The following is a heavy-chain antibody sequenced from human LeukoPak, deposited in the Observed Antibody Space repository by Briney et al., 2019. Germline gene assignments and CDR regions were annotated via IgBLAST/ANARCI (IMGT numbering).Heavy chain of an antibody. CDR2: ISTSGRTI. J-gene: IGHJ6*02. CDR3: GGKGTPGGMDV. D-gene: IGHD3-16*01. CDR1: GFTFSSYE. Sequence: EPGGSLRLSCAASGFTFSSYEMNWVRQAPGKGLEWVSYISTSGRTIYYPDSVKGRFTISRDNAKNSLYLQMNSLRAEDTAVYYRGGKGTPGGMDVWGQGATVTVSS. V-gene: IGHV3-48*03.